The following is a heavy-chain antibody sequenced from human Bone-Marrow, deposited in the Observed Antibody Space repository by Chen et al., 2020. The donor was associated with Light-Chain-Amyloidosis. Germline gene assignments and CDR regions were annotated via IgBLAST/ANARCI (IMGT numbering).Heavy chain of an antibody. J-gene: IGHJ4*02. CDR2: IYPDDADA. CDR1: GYTFPNYW. CDR3: ARRRDGYNCDY. Sequence: EVQLEQSGPEVKKPGESLKISCKGSGYTFPNYWIGWVSQLPGKGLEWMGVIYPDDADARYSPSVGGQVTISAEKSITTAYLQWRSLKASDTAMYYCARRRDGYNCDYWGQGTLVTVSS. D-gene: IGHD5-12*01. V-gene: IGHV5-51*01.